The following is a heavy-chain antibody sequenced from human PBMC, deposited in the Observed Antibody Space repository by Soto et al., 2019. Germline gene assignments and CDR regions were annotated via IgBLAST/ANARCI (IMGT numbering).Heavy chain of an antibody. D-gene: IGHD6-13*01. J-gene: IGHJ3*02. CDR2: INWNRGRT. CDR1: GFIFDEYA. Sequence: PGGSLRLSCADPGFIFDEYAMHWVRQPPGKCLEWVSGINWNRGRTGYADSVKGRCTISRDNAKNSLYLQMNSRRAEDTALYYCAKGQQRSINEAFDIWGRGTMVTVSS. CDR3: AKGQQRSINEAFDI. V-gene: IGHV3-9*01.